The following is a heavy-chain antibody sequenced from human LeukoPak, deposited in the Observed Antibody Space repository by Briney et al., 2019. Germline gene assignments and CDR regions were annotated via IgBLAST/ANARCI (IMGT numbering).Heavy chain of an antibody. CDR3: ARDGASGSPPAGYMDV. CDR2: IKQDGSEK. Sequence: GGSLRLSCAASGFTFSSYWMSWVRQAPGKGLEWVANIKQDGSEKYYVDSVKGRFTISRDNAKNSLYLQMNSLRAEDTAVYYCARDGASGSPPAGYMDVWGKGTTVTISS. CDR1: GFTFSSYW. D-gene: IGHD1-26*01. V-gene: IGHV3-7*01. J-gene: IGHJ6*03.